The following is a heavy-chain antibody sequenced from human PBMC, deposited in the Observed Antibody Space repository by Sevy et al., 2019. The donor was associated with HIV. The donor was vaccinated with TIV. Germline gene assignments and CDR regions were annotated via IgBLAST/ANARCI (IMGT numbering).Heavy chain of an antibody. CDR1: GDSINNGDYY. V-gene: IGHV4-31*03. CDR3: ARTTVTTLSSARNNWFDP. D-gene: IGHD4-4*01. J-gene: IGHJ5*02. Sequence: SETLSLTCTVSGDSINNGDYYWSWIRQHPGKGLEWIGKIYYTGTTYYNPSLKSRLRISVERSENTLSLSLRSVTAADTVVYYCARTTVTTLSSARNNWFDPRGQGTLVTVSS. CDR2: IYYTGTT.